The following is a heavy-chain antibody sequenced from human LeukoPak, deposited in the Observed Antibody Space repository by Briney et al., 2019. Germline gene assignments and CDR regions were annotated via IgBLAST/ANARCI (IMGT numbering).Heavy chain of an antibody. Sequence: GASVKVSCKASGYTFTGYYMHWVLQAPGQGLEWMGWINPNSGGTNYAQKFQGRVTMTRDTSISTAYMELSRLRSDDTAVYYCARDSSSRKNNWFDPWGQGALVTVSS. CDR3: ARDSSSRKNNWFDP. CDR2: INPNSGGT. D-gene: IGHD6-13*01. J-gene: IGHJ5*02. CDR1: GYTFTGYY. V-gene: IGHV1-2*02.